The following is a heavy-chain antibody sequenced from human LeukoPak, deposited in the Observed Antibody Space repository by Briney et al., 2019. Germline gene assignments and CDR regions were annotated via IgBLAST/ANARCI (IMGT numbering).Heavy chain of an antibody. CDR1: GGTFSSYA. J-gene: IGHJ6*02. CDR2: IIPIFGTA. D-gene: IGHD2-15*01. Sequence: SVKVSCKASGGTFSSYAISWVRQAPGQGLEWMGGIIPIFGTANYAQKFQGRVTITADESTSTAHMELSSLRSEDTAVYYCARDTSEVVAWHYYGMDVWGQGTTVNVSS. V-gene: IGHV1-69*01. CDR3: ARDTSEVVAWHYYGMDV.